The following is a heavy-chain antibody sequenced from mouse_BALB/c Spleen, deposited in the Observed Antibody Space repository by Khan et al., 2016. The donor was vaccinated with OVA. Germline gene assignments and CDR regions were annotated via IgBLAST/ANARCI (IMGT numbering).Heavy chain of an antibody. D-gene: IGHD3-3*01. J-gene: IGHJ3*01. CDR1: GYSITSDYA. V-gene: IGHV3-2*02. CDR3: ARGRAY. Sequence: EVQLQESGPGLVKPSQSLSLTCTVTGYSITSDYAWNWIRQFPGNKLEWMGYIHYSGSTSYIPSLKSPISITRDTSKNQFFLHLNSVTSEDTATYYCARGRAYWGQGTLVTVSA. CDR2: IHYSGST.